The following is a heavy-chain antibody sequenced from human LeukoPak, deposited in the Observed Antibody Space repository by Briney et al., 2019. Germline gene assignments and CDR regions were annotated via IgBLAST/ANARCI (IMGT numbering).Heavy chain of an antibody. V-gene: IGHV3-48*01. Sequence: GGSVRLSCAASGFTFSTFSMNWVRQAPGKGLEWVSYISSSANTTYYADSVKGRFTISRDTAKNSLYLQMNSLRAGDTAVYYCARDGFCDFWGEGSLVTVSS. CDR2: ISSSANTT. CDR3: ARDGFCDF. D-gene: IGHD3-3*01. J-gene: IGHJ4*02. CDR1: GFTFSTFS.